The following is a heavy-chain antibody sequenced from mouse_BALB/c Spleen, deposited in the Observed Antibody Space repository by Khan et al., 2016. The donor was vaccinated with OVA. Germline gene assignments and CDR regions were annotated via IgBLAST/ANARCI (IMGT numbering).Heavy chain of an antibody. CDR2: ISTYSGNT. V-gene: IGHV1S137*01. J-gene: IGHJ2*01. Sequence: QIQLVQSGPELVRPRVSVKISCKGSGYTFTDYAIYWVKQSHAKSLEWVGLISTYSGNTNYNQKFKVKATMTVDKSSSTAYMELARLTSEDSAIYYCARPAYDGYYDYWGQGTTLTVSS. CDR1: GYTFTDYA. D-gene: IGHD2-3*01. CDR3: ARPAYDGYYDY.